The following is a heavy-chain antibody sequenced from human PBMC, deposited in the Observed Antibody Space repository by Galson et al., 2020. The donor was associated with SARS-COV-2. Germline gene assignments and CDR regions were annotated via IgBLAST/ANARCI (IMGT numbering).Heavy chain of an antibody. J-gene: IGHJ6*02. Sequence: SGPTLVKPTQTLTLTCTFSGFSLSTSGVGVGWIRQPPGKALEWLALIYWNDDKRYSPSLKSRLTITKDTSKNQVVLTMTNMDPVDTATYYCAHRQLGTYYYGMDVWGQGTTVTVSS. CDR2: IYWNDDK. CDR3: AHRQLGTYYYGMDV. V-gene: IGHV2-5*01. CDR1: GFSLSTSGVG. D-gene: IGHD3-3*02.